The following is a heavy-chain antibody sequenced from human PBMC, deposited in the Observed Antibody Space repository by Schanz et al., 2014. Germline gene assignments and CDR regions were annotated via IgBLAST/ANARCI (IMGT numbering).Heavy chain of an antibody. V-gene: IGHV1-18*01. CDR1: RYTFNTYG. CDR2: ISAYTNNT. J-gene: IGHJ4*02. D-gene: IGHD6-6*01. CDR3: ARDQSPYTNSSDVRYFDY. Sequence: GPGVKEPGASVKVSCEASRYTFNTYGLNWVRQAPGQGLEWMGWISAYTNNTNYAQKVQGRVTMTRDTSTSTVYLELSSLRSDDTAVYYCARDQSPYTNSSDVRYFDYWGQGSLVTVSS.